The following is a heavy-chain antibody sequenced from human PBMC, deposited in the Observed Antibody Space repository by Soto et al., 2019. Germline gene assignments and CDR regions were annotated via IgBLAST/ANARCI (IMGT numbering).Heavy chain of an antibody. D-gene: IGHD3-22*01. CDR1: GFTFSSYS. CDR3: ARGNYYDSSGYPDY. J-gene: IGHJ4*02. CDR2: ISSSSSTI. Sequence: EVQLVESGGGLVQPGGSLRLSCAASGFTFSSYSMNWVRQAPGKGLEGVSYISSSSSTIYYGDSVKGRYTISRDNAKNSLYLQMNSLRAEDTAVYYCARGNYYDSSGYPDYWGQGTLVTVSS. V-gene: IGHV3-48*01.